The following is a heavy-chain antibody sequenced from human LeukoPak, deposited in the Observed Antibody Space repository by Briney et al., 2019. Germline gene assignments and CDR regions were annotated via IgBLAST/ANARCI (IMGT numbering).Heavy chain of an antibody. V-gene: IGHV3-66*01. J-gene: IGHJ4*02. CDR2: IYSDGKT. D-gene: IGHD4-17*01. CDR1: GLSVSGNY. CDR3: TYGDYPLTY. Sequence: PGGSLRLSCTASGLSVSGNYWHWVRQAPGKALEWVSIIYSDGKTLYTKSVKGRFTFSRDKSKNTFYLQMNSLRAEDTAVYFCTYGDYPLTYWGQGTLVTVYS.